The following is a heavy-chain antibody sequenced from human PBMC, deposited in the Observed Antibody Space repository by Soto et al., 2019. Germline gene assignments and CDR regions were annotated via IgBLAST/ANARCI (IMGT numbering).Heavy chain of an antibody. CDR1: GGSVSSATYY. CDR3: ARDLYLRTGPWGMDV. CDR2: VYYSGTP. Sequence: QVQLQESGPGLVKPSETLSLTYTVSGGSVSSATYYWNWIRQPPGKGLEWIGSVYYSGTPNYNPSLKSRVTISMDTSYNRLSLKLRSVTAADTAVYYCARDLYLRTGPWGMDVWGQGTTVTVSS. V-gene: IGHV4-61*01. D-gene: IGHD3-9*01. J-gene: IGHJ6*02.